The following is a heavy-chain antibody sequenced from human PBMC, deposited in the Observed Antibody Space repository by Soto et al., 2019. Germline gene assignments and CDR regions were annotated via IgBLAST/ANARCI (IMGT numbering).Heavy chain of an antibody. D-gene: IGHD4-17*01. V-gene: IGHV4-34*01. CDR2: IKHSGST. Sequence: QVQLQQWGAGLLKPSETLSLTCAVYGGSFSGYYWNWIRQPPGKGLEWIGEIKHSGSTNYNLSLKSRVTISVDTSKNQFSLKLSSVTAADTAVYYCARISATVTTPYYYYGMDVWGQGTTVTVSS. CDR1: GGSFSGYY. CDR3: ARISATVTTPYYYYGMDV. J-gene: IGHJ6*02.